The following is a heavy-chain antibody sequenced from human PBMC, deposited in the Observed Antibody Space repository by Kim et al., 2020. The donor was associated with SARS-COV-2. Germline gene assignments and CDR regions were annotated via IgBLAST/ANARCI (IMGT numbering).Heavy chain of an antibody. CDR3: SNAGSGWYGNYFDC. D-gene: IGHD6-19*01. V-gene: IGHV3-9*01. J-gene: IGHJ4*02. Sequence: ADSVKDRFTIAKDNAKNALYLEMNSLSAEDTALYYWSNAGSGWYGNYFDCWGQGTLVTVSS.